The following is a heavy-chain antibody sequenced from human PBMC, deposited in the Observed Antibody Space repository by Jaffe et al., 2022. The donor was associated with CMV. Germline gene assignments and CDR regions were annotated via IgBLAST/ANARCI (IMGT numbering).Heavy chain of an antibody. CDR3: AKILSDEFDY. J-gene: IGHJ4*02. V-gene: IGHV3-23*01. D-gene: IGHD3-9*01. CDR2: IVGSGGST. Sequence: EVQLLESGGGLVQPGGSLRLSCAASGFTFSSYAMNWVRQAPGKGLEWVSGIVGSGGSTYYADSVKGRFTISRDNSKNTLYLQMNTLRAEDTAVYYCAKILSDEFDYWGQGTLVTVSS. CDR1: GFTFSSYA.